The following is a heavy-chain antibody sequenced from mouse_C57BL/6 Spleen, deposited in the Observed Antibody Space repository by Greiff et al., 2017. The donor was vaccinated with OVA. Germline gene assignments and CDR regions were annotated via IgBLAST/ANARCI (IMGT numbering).Heavy chain of an antibody. CDR3: ANYGSSYRFAY. D-gene: IGHD1-1*01. Sequence: QVHVKQSGAELARPGASVKLSCKASGYTFTSYGISWVKQRTGQGLEWIGEIYPRSGNTYYNEKFKGKATLTADKSSSTAYMELRSLTSEDSAVYFCANYGSSYRFAYWGQGTLVTVSA. CDR2: IYPRSGNT. V-gene: IGHV1-81*01. CDR1: GYTFTSYG. J-gene: IGHJ3*01.